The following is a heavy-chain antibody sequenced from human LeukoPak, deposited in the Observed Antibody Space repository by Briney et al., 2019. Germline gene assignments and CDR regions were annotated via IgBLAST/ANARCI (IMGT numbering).Heavy chain of an antibody. V-gene: IGHV3-15*01. D-gene: IGHD3-22*01. CDR1: GFTFSNAW. CDR3: TTDPNRDPYYYDSSYGYYYYYMDV. Sequence: PGGSLRLSCAASGFTFSNAWMSWVRQAPGKGLEWVGRIKSKTDGGTTDYVAPVKGRFTISRDDSKNTLYLQMNSLKTEDTAVYYCTTDPNRDPYYYDSSYGYYYYYMDVWGKGTTVTVSS. CDR2: IKSKTDGGTT. J-gene: IGHJ6*03.